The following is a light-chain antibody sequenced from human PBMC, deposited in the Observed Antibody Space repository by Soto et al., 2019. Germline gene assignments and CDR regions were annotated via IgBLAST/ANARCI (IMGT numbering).Light chain of an antibody. J-gene: IGKJ1*01. V-gene: IGKV3-20*01. CDR1: QSVSSTY. Sequence: ELVLTQSPGTLSLSPGDRATLSCRASQSVSSTYLAWYQQRPGQAPRLLIYSSSSRASGIPDRFSGSGSGTDFTLTISRLAPEDFAVYYCQLFTTFGQGTKVDIK. CDR3: QLFTT. CDR2: SSS.